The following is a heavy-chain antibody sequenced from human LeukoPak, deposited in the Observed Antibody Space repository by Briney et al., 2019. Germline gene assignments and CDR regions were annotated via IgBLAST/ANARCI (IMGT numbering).Heavy chain of an antibody. V-gene: IGHV4-34*01. D-gene: IGHD3-3*01. CDR3: ARVSRSNYDFWSGYYTKEYYFDY. CDR1: GGSFSGYY. Sequence: SETLSLTCAVYGGSFSGYYWSWIRQPPGKGLEWIGEINHSGSTNYNPSLKSRVTIPVDTSKNQFSLKLNSVTAADTAVYYCARVSRSNYDFWSGYYTKEYYFDYWGQGTLVTVSS. CDR2: INHSGST. J-gene: IGHJ4*02.